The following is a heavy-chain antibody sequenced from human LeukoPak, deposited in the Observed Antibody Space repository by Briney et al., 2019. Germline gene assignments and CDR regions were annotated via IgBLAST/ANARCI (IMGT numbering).Heavy chain of an antibody. J-gene: IGHJ4*02. CDR2: ISGSGGST. CDR3: ATSNRAYAFDY. V-gene: IGHV3-23*01. Sequence: GGSLRLSCAASGFTFSSYAMSWVRQAPGKGLEWVSAISGSGGSTYYADSVKGRFTTSRDNSTNTLYLQMNSLRAEDTAVYYCATSNRAYAFDYWGQGTLVTVSS. CDR1: GFTFSSYA. D-gene: IGHD2/OR15-2a*01.